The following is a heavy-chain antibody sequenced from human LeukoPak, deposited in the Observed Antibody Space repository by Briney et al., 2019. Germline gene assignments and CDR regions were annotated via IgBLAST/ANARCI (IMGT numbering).Heavy chain of an antibody. D-gene: IGHD5-24*01. CDR3: AGRVRDADY. CDR1: GGSISSYY. Sequence: SETLSLTCTVSGGSISSYYWSWIRQPPGKGLEWIGSIYYSGSTYYNPSLKSRVTISVDTSKNQFSLKLSSVTAADTAVYYCAGRVRDADYWGQGTLVTVSS. V-gene: IGHV4-59*05. J-gene: IGHJ4*02. CDR2: IYYSGST.